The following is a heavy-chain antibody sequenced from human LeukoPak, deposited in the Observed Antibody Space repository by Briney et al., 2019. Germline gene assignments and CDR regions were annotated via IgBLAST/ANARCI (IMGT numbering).Heavy chain of an antibody. CDR1: GFTFSSYG. V-gene: IGHV3-33*01. D-gene: IGHD3-22*01. CDR2: IWYDGSNK. J-gene: IGHJ4*02. Sequence: GRSLRLSCAASGFTFSSYGMHWVRQAPGKGLEWVAVIWYDGSNKYYADSVKGRFTISRDNSKNTLYLQMNSLRAEDTAVYYCARERYYXXSSGSXYWGQXTLVTV. CDR3: ARERYYXXSSGSXY.